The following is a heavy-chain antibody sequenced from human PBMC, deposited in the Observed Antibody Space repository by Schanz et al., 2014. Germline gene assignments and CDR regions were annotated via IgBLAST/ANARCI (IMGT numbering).Heavy chain of an antibody. Sequence: VQLVESGGGVVQPGRSLRLSCAASGFTFSNYAMHWVRQAPGKGLEWVSYISRSSSTIYYTDSVKGRFTISRDNAKNSVFLQMNGLRDEDTAVYYCATVGSETYSIYWYFDLWGRGTLVTVSS. J-gene: IGHJ2*01. CDR2: ISRSSSTI. CDR3: ATVGSETYSIYWYFDL. CDR1: GFTFSNYA. D-gene: IGHD3-10*01. V-gene: IGHV3-48*02.